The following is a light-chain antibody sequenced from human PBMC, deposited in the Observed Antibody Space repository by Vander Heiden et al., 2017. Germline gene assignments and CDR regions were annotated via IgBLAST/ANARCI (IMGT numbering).Light chain of an antibody. CDR2: GNT. J-gene: IGLJ3*02. CDR3: QSYDSSLSAWV. Sequence: QSVLTPPPSVSGAPGPRVTISCTGSSAHIGADSEINWYQQLPGTAPKLLIYGNTDRPSGVPDRFSGSKSGTSASLAITGLQAEDEADYYCQSYDSSLSAWVFGGGTKLTVL. CDR1: SAHIGADSE. V-gene: IGLV1-40*01.